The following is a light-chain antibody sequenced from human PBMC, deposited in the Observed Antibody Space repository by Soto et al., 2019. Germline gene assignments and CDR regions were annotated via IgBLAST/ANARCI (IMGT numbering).Light chain of an antibody. J-gene: IGLJ2*01. CDR1: SSDVGGYDY. CDR3: CSYTGSLTLL. Sequence: QSALTQPASVSGCPGQSITISCTGSSSDVGGYDYVSWYQQHPGKAPKLMIYEVSNRPSGVSNRFSGSKSGNTASLTISGLQAEDEADYYCCSYTGSLTLLFGGGTKVTVL. V-gene: IGLV2-14*01. CDR2: EVS.